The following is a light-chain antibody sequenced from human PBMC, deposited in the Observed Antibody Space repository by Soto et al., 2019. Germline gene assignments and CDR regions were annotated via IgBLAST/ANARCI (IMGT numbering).Light chain of an antibody. J-gene: IGLJ2*01. CDR2: NNN. CDR1: SSIIGSKT. CDR3: SSWDDSLNGYVV. V-gene: IGLV1-44*01. Sequence: QSVLTQPPSASGTPGQRVTISCSGSSSIIGSKTVNWYQQLPGTAPKLLIYNNNQRPSGVPDRFSGSKFGTSASLAISGLQSEDEADYYCSSWDDSLNGYVVFGGGTKVTVL.